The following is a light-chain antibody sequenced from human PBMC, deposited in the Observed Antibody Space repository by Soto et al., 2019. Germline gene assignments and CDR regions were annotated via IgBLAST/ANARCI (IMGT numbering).Light chain of an antibody. V-gene: IGKV1-33*01. J-gene: IGKJ1*01. Sequence: IQLTQSPSTLSASVGDRVTITCQASEDINNYLNWYQQKPGKAPKLLIYDASDLETGVPSRFSGSGSGTDFTLTISSLQPEDFASYYCLQDSNYPRTFGQGTKVDIK. CDR3: LQDSNYPRT. CDR2: DAS. CDR1: EDINNY.